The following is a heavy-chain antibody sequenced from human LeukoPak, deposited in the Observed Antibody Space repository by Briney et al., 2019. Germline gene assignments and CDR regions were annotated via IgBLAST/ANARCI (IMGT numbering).Heavy chain of an antibody. Sequence: SVKVSCKASGYTFTSYGISWVRQAPGQGLEWMGRIIPIIGITNYAQKFQGRVTITADKSTSTAYMELSSLRSEDTAVYYCARIDIAAAGDVDYWGQRTPVTVSS. CDR3: ARIDIAAAGDVDY. CDR1: GYTFTSYG. V-gene: IGHV1-69*04. CDR2: IIPIIGIT. D-gene: IGHD6-13*01. J-gene: IGHJ4*02.